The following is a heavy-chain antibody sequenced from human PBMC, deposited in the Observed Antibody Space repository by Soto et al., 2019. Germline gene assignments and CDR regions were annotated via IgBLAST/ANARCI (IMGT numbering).Heavy chain of an antibody. V-gene: IGHV3-30-3*01. CDR2: ISYDGSNK. CDR3: AGGRGDGAFAGYYYYYGMDA. CDR1: GFTFSSYA. J-gene: IGHJ6*02. Sequence: GGSLRLSCAASGFTFSSYAMHWVRQAPGKGLEWVAVISYDGSNKYYADSVKGRFTISRDNSKNTLYLQMNSLRAEDTAVYYCAGGRGDGAFAGYYYYYGMDAWGQGTTVTVSS. D-gene: IGHD4-17*01.